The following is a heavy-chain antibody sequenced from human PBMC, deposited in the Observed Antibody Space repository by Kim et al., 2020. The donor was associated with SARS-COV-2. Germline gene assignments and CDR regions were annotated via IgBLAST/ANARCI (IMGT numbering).Heavy chain of an antibody. Sequence: ASVKVSCKASGYNFTFYGISWVRQAPGQGLEWVGWISAYNGNRNYAQKVLGRVTMTTDTSTSTAYMELRSLRSDDTAVYYCARLLGGGSYFDFWGQGTLVTVSS. CDR3: ARLLGGGSYFDF. J-gene: IGHJ4*02. D-gene: IGHD1-26*01. CDR2: ISAYNGNR. V-gene: IGHV1-18*01. CDR1: GYNFTFYG.